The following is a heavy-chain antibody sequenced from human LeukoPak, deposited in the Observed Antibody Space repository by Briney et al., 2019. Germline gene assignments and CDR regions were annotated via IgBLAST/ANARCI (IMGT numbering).Heavy chain of an antibody. J-gene: IGHJ4*02. V-gene: IGHV3-23*01. CDR3: AKAPVTSCRGAYCYPFDH. CDR1: GFTFSSYA. CDR2: ISGSGGST. D-gene: IGHD2-21*01. Sequence: GGSLRLSCAASGFTFSSYAMSWVRQAPGKGLEWVSAISGSGGSTYYADSVRGRFTISRDNSKNTLYLHMKSLRAEDAAVYYCAKAPVTSCRGAYCYPFDHWGQGTLVTVSS.